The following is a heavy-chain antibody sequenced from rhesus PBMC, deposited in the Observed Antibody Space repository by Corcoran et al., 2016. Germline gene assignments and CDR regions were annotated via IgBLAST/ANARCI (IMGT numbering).Heavy chain of an antibody. CDR3: ARTLNLGYFDY. Sequence: QVQLQESGPGLVTPSETLSLTCAVSGGSIRGYYWNWIRQAPGKGPACIGYIGGSTWSTYYNPSLKSRVTISTATSKNQFSLKLSSVTAADTAVYYCARTLNLGYFDYWGQGVLVTVSS. V-gene: IGHV4-165*02. CDR2: IGGSTWST. J-gene: IGHJ4*01. CDR1: GGSIRGYY.